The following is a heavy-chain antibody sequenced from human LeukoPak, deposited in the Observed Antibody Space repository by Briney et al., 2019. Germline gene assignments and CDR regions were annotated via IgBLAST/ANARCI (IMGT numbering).Heavy chain of an antibody. Sequence: PSETLSLTCTVSGYSINSGYYWGWIRQPPGKGLEWIGSIYHSGSTYYNPSLKSRVTISVDTSKNQFSLKLSSVTAADTAVYYCARDPIDYGDYHARFFDYWGQGTLVTVSS. CDR3: ARDPIDYGDYHARFFDY. J-gene: IGHJ4*02. CDR2: IYHSGST. V-gene: IGHV4-38-2*02. D-gene: IGHD4-17*01. CDR1: GYSINSGYY.